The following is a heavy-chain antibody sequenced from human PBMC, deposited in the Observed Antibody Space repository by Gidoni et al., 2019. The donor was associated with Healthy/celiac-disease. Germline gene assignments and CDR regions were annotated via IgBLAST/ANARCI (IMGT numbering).Heavy chain of an antibody. CDR3: AKNPYPPYYYYMDV. J-gene: IGHJ6*03. CDR2: ISYDGSNK. CDR1: GFTVSSYG. Sequence: QVQLVESGGGVVQPGRSLRLSCAASGFTVSSYGMHWVRQAPGKGLELVAVISYDGSNKYYADSVKGRFTISRDNSKNTLYLQMNSLRAEDTAVYYCAKNPYPPYYYYMDVWGKGTTVTVSS. V-gene: IGHV3-30*18.